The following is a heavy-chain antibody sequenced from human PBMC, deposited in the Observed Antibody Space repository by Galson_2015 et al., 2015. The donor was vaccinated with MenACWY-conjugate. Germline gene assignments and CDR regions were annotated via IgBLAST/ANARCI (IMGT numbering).Heavy chain of an antibody. Sequence: SLRLSCAASGFTFSDYYMSWIRQAPGQGLEWLSHISGGSDYTNYADSVRARFSISRDNAKNLRYLQMDSLRAEDTAVYYCTRETSEILAGFKFDPFDVWGQGTMVTVSS. CDR1: GFTFSDYY. CDR3: TRETSEILAGFKFDPFDV. D-gene: IGHD3-9*01. V-gene: IGHV3-11*06. J-gene: IGHJ3*01. CDR2: ISGGSDYT.